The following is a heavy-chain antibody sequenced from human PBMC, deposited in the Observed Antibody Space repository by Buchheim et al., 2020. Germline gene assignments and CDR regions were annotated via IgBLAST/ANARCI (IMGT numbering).Heavy chain of an antibody. Sequence: QLQLQESGPGLVKPSETLSLTCTVSGGSISSSSYYWGWIRQPPGQGLEWIGSIYYSGSTYYNPSLKSRVTISVDTSKNQFSLKLSSVTAADTAVYYCARRGDRGYEDFDYWGQGTL. CDR2: IYYSGST. CDR1: GGSISSSSYY. D-gene: IGHD5-12*01. CDR3: ARRGDRGYEDFDY. V-gene: IGHV4-39*01. J-gene: IGHJ4*02.